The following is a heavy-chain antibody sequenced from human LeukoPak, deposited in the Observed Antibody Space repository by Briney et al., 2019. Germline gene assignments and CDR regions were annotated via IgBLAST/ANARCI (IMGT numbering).Heavy chain of an antibody. D-gene: IGHD4-11*01. Sequence: GGSLRLSCAASGFTFSSYAMSWVRQAPGKGLEWVSAVSGSGDSTFYADSVKGRFTISRDNSKNTLYLQMNSLRAEDTALYYCAKEPSSRNYAWGQGTLVTVSS. V-gene: IGHV3-23*01. J-gene: IGHJ5*02. CDR2: VSGSGDST. CDR3: AKEPSSRNYA. CDR1: GFTFSSYA.